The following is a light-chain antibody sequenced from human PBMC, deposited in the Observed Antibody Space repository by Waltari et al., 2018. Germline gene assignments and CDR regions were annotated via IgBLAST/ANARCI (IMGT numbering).Light chain of an antibody. CDR3: CSYTGRATLI. J-gene: IGLJ2*01. V-gene: IGLV2-14*01. CDR1: SSDIGASSY. CDR2: DLT. Sequence: QSALTQPASVSGSPGQPLTISCPGTSSDIGASSYVPWYQQLPGRPPKLIIFDLTERPSGVSNRFSGSKSGNTASLTISGLQADDEADYYCCSYTGRATLICGGGTVLTVL.